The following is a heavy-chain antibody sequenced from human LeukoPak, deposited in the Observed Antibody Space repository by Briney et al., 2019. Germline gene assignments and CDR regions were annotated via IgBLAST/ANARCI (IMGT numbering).Heavy chain of an antibody. V-gene: IGHV3-21*01. D-gene: IGHD2-15*01. CDR2: TGLSSTYI. CDR1: GFSLSNYD. CDR3: ARERSYCSGATCSLDL. Sequence: GGSLRLSCAASGFSLSNYDMVWVRQAPGKGLEWIASTGLSSTYIGYADSVKGRFTISRDNAGNSVYLQMNSLRAEDTAVYFCARERSYCSGATCSLDLWGQGTLVTVSS. J-gene: IGHJ5*02.